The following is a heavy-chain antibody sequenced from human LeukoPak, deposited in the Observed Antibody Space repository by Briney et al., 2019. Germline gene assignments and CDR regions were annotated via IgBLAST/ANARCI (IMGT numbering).Heavy chain of an antibody. V-gene: IGHV3-48*01. Sequence: PGGSLRLSCAASGFTFSSYSMNWVRQAPGKGLEWVSYISSSSSTIYYADSVKGRFTISRDNAKNSLYLQMNSLRAEDTAVYYCARVGYCSGGSCHRYYYMDVWGKGTTVTVSS. CDR1: GFTFSSYS. CDR2: ISSSSSTI. J-gene: IGHJ6*03. D-gene: IGHD2-15*01. CDR3: ARVGYCSGGSCHRYYYMDV.